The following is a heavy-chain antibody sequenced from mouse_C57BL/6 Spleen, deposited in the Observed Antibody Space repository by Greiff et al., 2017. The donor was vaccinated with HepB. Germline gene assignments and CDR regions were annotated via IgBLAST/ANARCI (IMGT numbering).Heavy chain of an antibody. CDR1: GFTFSDYG. J-gene: IGHJ4*01. CDR3: ARPNYGRSYNYAMDS. Sequence: EVQGVESGGGLVKPGGSLKLSCAASGFTFSDYGMHWVRQAPEKGLEWVAYISSGSSTIYYADTVKGRFTISRDNAKNTLFLQMTSMRSEDTARYYCARPNYGRSYNYAMDSWGQGTSVTVSS. CDR2: ISSGSSTI. D-gene: IGHD1-1*01. V-gene: IGHV5-17*01.